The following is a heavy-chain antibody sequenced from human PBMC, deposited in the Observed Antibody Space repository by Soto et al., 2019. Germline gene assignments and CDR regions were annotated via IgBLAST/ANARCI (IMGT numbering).Heavy chain of an antibody. CDR3: ARGEGYENDY. J-gene: IGHJ4*02. Sequence: PSETLSLTCTVSGGSISSSSYYWGWIRQPPGKGLEWIGSIYYSGSTYYNPSLKSRVTISVDTSKNQFSLKLSSVTAADTAVYYCARGEGYENDYWGQGTLVTVSS. CDR1: GGSISSSSYY. V-gene: IGHV4-39*01. D-gene: IGHD5-12*01. CDR2: IYYSGST.